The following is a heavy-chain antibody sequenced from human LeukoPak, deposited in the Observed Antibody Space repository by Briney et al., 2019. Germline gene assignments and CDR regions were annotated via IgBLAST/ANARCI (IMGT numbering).Heavy chain of an antibody. Sequence: SETLSLTCTVXSGXXXXGSXXXXXXRQPXGKGLEWIGYIYYSGSXXYXPSLKSRVTISVDTAKNQLSLKLSSVTAADTAVYYXARRAGYTSSWYEYWGQGTLVTVSS. CDR2: IYYSGSX. CDR1: SGXXXXGSXX. D-gene: IGHD6-13*01. J-gene: IGHJ4*02. CDR3: ARRAGYTSSWYEY. V-gene: IGHV4-61*01.